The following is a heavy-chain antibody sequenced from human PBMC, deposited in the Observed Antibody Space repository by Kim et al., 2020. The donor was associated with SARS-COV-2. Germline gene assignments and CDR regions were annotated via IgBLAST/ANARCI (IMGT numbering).Heavy chain of an antibody. CDR3: ARANALEWFGESQYRFPEPLDY. CDR2: ISSSSSYI. CDR1: GFTFSSYS. D-gene: IGHD3-10*01. J-gene: IGHJ4*02. V-gene: IGHV3-21*01. Sequence: GGSLRLSCAASGFTFSSYSMNWVRQAPGKGLEWVSSISSSSSYIYYADSVKGRFTISRDNAKNSLYLQMNSLRAEDTAVYYCARANALEWFGESQYRFPEPLDYWGQGTLVTVSS.